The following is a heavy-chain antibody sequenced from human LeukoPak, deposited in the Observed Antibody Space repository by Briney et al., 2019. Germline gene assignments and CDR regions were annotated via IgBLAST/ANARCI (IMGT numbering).Heavy chain of an antibody. Sequence: GGSLRLSCSASGFTVSTYAMHWVRQAPGKGLEYVSGVSSNGGSTYYADSVKDRLTISRDNSKNTLYLQMSSLRPEDTAIYYCVKALSSTVTTKKKFDYWGQGTLVTVSS. V-gene: IGHV3-64D*06. CDR2: VSSNGGST. D-gene: IGHD4-17*01. J-gene: IGHJ4*02. CDR1: GFTVSTYA. CDR3: VKALSSTVTTKKKFDY.